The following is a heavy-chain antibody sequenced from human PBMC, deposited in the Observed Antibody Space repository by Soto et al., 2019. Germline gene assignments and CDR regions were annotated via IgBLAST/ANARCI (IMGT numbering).Heavy chain of an antibody. D-gene: IGHD6-6*01. CDR1: GGSISSGGYY. J-gene: IGHJ6*02. Sequence: QVQLQESGPGLVKPSQTLSLTCTVSGGSISSGGYYWSCIRQHPGKGLEWIGYIYYSGSTYYNPSLKSRVTISVDTSKNQFSLKLSSVTAADTAVYYCARDQSIAAPWGYYGMDVWGQGTTVTVSS. CDR3: ARDQSIAAPWGYYGMDV. CDR2: IYYSGST. V-gene: IGHV4-31*03.